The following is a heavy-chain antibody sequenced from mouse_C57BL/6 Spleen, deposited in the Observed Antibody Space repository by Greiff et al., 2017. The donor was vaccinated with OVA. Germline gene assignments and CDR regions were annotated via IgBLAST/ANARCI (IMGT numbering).Heavy chain of an antibody. D-gene: IGHD1-1*01. V-gene: IGHV1-61*01. Sequence: QVQLQQPGAELVRPGSSVKLSCKASGYTFTSYWMDWVKQRPGQGLEWIGNIYPSDSETHYNQKFKDKATLTVDKSSSPAYMQLSSLTSEDSAVYYCARDYGSSYYFDYWGQGTTLTVSS. CDR3: ARDYGSSYYFDY. CDR2: IYPSDSET. CDR1: GYTFTSYW. J-gene: IGHJ2*01.